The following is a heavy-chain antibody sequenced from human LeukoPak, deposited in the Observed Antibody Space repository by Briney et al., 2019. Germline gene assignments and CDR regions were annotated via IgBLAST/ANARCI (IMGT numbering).Heavy chain of an antibody. D-gene: IGHD5-24*01. Sequence: SETLSLTCTVSGGSISSYYWSWIRQPAGKGLEWIGYIYYSGSTNYNPSLKSRVTISVNTSKNQFSLNLSSVTAADTAVYYCARGAREMTTIVPPDYWGQGTLVTVSS. CDR3: ARGAREMTTIVPPDY. J-gene: IGHJ4*02. CDR1: GGSISSYY. CDR2: IYYSGST. V-gene: IGHV4-59*01.